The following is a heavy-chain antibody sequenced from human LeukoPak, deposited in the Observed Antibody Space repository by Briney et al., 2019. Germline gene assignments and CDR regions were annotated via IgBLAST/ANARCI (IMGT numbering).Heavy chain of an antibody. CDR3: ARRQYSSGWTPYSPSAFDI. Sequence: ASVKVSCKASGGTFSSYAISWVRQAPGQGLEWMGGVIPIFGTANYAQKFQGRVTITADESTSTAYMELSSLRSEDTAVYYCARRQYSSGWTPYSPSAFDIWGQGTMVTVSS. CDR1: GGTFSSYA. D-gene: IGHD6-19*01. CDR2: VIPIFGTA. V-gene: IGHV1-69*13. J-gene: IGHJ3*02.